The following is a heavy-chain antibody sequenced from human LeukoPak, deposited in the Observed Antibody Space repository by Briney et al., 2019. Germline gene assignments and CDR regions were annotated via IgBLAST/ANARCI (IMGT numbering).Heavy chain of an antibody. CDR3: ARGFGRP. D-gene: IGHD3-10*01. V-gene: IGHV3-33*01. CDR2: IWYDGSNK. J-gene: IGHJ5*02. Sequence: GGSLRLSCAASGFTFSSYGMHWVRQAPGKGLEWVAVIWYDGSNKYYADSVKGRFTISRDNAKNSLYLQMNSLRAEDTAVYYCARGFGRPWGQGTLVTVSS. CDR1: GFTFSSYG.